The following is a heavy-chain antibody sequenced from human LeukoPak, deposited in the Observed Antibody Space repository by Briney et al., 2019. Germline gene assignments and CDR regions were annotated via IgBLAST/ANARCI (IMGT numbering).Heavy chain of an antibody. Sequence: GSLRLSCAASGFTFGGSAMHWVRQASGKGLEWVGRIRSKANSYATAYAASVRGRFTISRDDSKNTAYLQMNSLKTEDTAVYYCTSPGGLAAAGWVDYWGQGTLVTVSS. V-gene: IGHV3-73*01. CDR2: IRSKANSYAT. J-gene: IGHJ4*02. CDR1: GFTFGGSA. CDR3: TSPGGLAAAGWVDY. D-gene: IGHD6-13*01.